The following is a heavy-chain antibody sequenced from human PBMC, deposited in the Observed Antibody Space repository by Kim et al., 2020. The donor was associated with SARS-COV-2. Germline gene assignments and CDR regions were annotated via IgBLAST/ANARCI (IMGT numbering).Heavy chain of an antibody. CDR3: AKDVTYSGTFDF. Sequence: DSVKDRFTITRDNSKNTLFLQINSLRAEDTAMYYCAKDVTYSGTFDFWGQGTLVTVSS. V-gene: IGHV3-23*02. D-gene: IGHD2-21*02. J-gene: IGHJ4*02.